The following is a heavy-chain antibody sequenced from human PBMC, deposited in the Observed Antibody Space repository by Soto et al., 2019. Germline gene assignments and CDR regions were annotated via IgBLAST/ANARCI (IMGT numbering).Heavy chain of an antibody. CDR2: ISAYNGNT. V-gene: IGHV1-18*01. J-gene: IGHJ6*02. Sequence: ASVKVSCKASRYAFTSYGISWVRQAPGQGLERMGWISAYNGNTNYAQKLQGRVTMTTDTSTSTAYMKLRSLRSDDTAVYYCARDTRVVVVAATRDRGSDYYYYGMDVWGQGTTVTVSS. CDR1: RYAFTSYG. D-gene: IGHD2-15*01. CDR3: ARDTRVVVVAATRDRGSDYYYYGMDV.